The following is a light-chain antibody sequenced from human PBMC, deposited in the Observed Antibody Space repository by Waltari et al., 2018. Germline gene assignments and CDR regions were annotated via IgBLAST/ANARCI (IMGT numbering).Light chain of an antibody. CDR3: ISYTTSSTLV. CDR2: EVN. Sequence: QSALTPPASVSGSPGQSITISCTGTSNDVGLFNYVSWYQQYPGQAPKLIIYEVNNRPSGVSNRFSGSKSGNTASLTISGLQAEDEADYYCISYTTSSTLVFGGGTKLTVL. J-gene: IGLJ2*01. V-gene: IGLV2-14*01. CDR1: SNDVGLFNY.